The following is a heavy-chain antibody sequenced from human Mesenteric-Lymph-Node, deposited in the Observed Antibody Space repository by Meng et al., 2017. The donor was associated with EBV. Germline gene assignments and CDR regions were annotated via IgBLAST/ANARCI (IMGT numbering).Heavy chain of an antibody. Sequence: LVVGAGGGLVTPGGSLRLSCAVSGFTFSDYYMSWIRQAPGKGLEWVSYISSSGSTIYYADSVKGRFTISRDNAKNSLYLQMNSLRAEDTAVYYCARDLNAHFDYWGQGTLVTVSS. CDR2: ISSSGSTI. D-gene: IGHD2-2*01. CDR1: GFTFSDYY. V-gene: IGHV3-11*01. J-gene: IGHJ4*02. CDR3: ARDLNAHFDY.